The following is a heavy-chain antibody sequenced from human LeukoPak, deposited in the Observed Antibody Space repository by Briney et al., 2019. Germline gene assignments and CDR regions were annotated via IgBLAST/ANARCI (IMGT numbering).Heavy chain of an antibody. V-gene: IGHV3-15*01. CDR1: GFTFSNAW. J-gene: IGHJ4*02. CDR3: TTGGDYYDSSGSDY. Sequence: GGSLRLSCAASGFTFSNAWMSWVRQAPGKGLEWVGRIKSKTVGGTTDYAAPVKGRFTISRDDSKNTLYLQMNSLKTEDTAVYYCTTGGDYYDSSGSDYWGQGTLVTVSS. D-gene: IGHD3-22*01. CDR2: IKSKTVGGTT.